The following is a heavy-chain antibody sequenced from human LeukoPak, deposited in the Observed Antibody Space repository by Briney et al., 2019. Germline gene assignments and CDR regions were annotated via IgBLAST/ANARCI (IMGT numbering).Heavy chain of an antibody. CDR3: ARLYDYGPIGY. CDR1: GGSINSSPYY. V-gene: IGHV4-39*01. Sequence: SETLSLTCTVSGGSINSSPYYWGWIRQPPGKGLEWIASLYYSGSTYYNPSLKSRVTISVDTSKNQFSLKLSSVTAADTAVYYCARLYDYGPIGYWGQGTLVTVSS. CDR2: LYYSGST. D-gene: IGHD3-16*01. J-gene: IGHJ4*02.